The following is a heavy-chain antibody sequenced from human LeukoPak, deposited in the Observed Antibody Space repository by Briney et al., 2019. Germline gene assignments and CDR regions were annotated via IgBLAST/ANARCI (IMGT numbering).Heavy chain of an antibody. CDR1: GGSISSGGYY. D-gene: IGHD3-10*01. J-gene: IGHJ4*02. V-gene: IGHV4-31*03. Sequence: SETLSLTCTVSGGSISSGGYYWRWIRQHPGKGLEWIEYIYYSGSTYYNPSLESRVTISVDTTKNQFYLKLSYVTAAHTAVYYCARVGQGPGTMVRVAIDYWVQGTLVTVSS. CDR2: IYYSGST. CDR3: ARVGQGPGTMVRVAIDY.